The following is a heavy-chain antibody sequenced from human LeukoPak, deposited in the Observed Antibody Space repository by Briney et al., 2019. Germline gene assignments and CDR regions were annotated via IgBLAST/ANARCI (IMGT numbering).Heavy chain of an antibody. D-gene: IGHD3-3*01. V-gene: IGHV4-59*01. CDR3: ARQSTYYDFWSGWPMDV. Sequence: SETPSLTCTVSGGSISSYYWSWIRQPPGKGLEWIGYIYYSGSTNYNPSLKSRVTISVDTSKNQFSLKLSSVTAADTAVYYCARQSTYYDFWSGWPMDVWGQGTTVTVSS. CDR2: IYYSGST. J-gene: IGHJ6*02. CDR1: GGSISSYY.